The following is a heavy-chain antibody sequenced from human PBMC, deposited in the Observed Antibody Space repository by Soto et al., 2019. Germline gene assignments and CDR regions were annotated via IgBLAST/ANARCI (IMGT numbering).Heavy chain of an antibody. V-gene: IGHV1-2*04. D-gene: IGHD3-3*01. CDR1: GYTFTGYY. CDR2: INPNSGGT. CDR3: ARGYYDFWSGYYRARSERYYFDY. Sequence: ASVKVSCKASGYTFTGYYMHWVRQAPGQGLEWMGWINPNSGGTNYAQKFQGWVTMTRDTSISTAYMELSRLRSDDTAVYYCARGYYDFWSGYYRARSERYYFDYWGQGTLVTVSS. J-gene: IGHJ4*02.